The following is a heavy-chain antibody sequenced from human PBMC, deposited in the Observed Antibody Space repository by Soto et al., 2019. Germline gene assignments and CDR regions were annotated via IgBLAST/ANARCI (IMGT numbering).Heavy chain of an antibody. CDR1: SGSVSSNNW. D-gene: IGHD5-12*01. Sequence: SETLSLTCAVSSGSVSSNNWWSRVRQPPGKELEWIGEIFHSGSTNYNPSLKSRVTISVDKSKNQLSLKLGSVTAADTAVYYCARKDSGYDHFDYWGQGTLVTVSS. J-gene: IGHJ4*02. CDR2: IFHSGST. CDR3: ARKDSGYDHFDY. V-gene: IGHV4-4*02.